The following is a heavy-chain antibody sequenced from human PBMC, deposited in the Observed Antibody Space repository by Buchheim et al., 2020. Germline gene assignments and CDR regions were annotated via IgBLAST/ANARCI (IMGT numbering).Heavy chain of an antibody. J-gene: IGHJ5*02. V-gene: IGHV4-61*02. CDR3: ARGAVGQNWFDP. D-gene: IGHD3/OR15-3a*01. CDR1: GGSISSGDFY. CDR2: IYNTGST. Sequence: QVQLQESGPGLVKPSQTLSLTCTVSGGSISSGDFYWNWIRQPAGKGLEWIGRIYNTGSTNYNPSLRGRATISVDTPKRHISLNLTSVTAADTAVYYCARGAVGQNWFDPWGRGTL.